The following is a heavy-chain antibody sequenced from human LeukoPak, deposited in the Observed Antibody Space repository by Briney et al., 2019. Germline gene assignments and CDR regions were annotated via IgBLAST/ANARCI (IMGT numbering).Heavy chain of an antibody. CDR1: GASISSGGYY. V-gene: IGHV4-31*03. D-gene: IGHD4-11*01. Sequence: SETLSLTCTVSGASISSGGYYWSWLRQHPGKGLEWIGYIYYSGSTYYNPSLKSRLTISVDTSKNQFSLKLSSVTAADTAVYYCARDQSRNYFSPAPFFDIWGQGTMVTVSS. CDR3: ARDQSRNYFSPAPFFDI. J-gene: IGHJ3*02. CDR2: IYYSGST.